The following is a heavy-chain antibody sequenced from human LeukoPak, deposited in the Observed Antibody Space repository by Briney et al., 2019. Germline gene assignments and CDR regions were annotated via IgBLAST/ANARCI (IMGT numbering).Heavy chain of an antibody. CDR2: INPSSGDT. Sequence: ASVKVSCKASGYTFTGYYIHWVRQAPGQGLEWMGWINPSSGDTHYAQNFQGRVTMTRDTSISTAYMELSGLRSDDTAMYYCARDRMSRWYCSGGSCYSADPWGQGTLVTVSS. CDR3: ARDRMSRWYCSGGSCYSADP. CDR1: GYTFTGYY. V-gene: IGHV1-2*02. J-gene: IGHJ5*02. D-gene: IGHD2-15*01.